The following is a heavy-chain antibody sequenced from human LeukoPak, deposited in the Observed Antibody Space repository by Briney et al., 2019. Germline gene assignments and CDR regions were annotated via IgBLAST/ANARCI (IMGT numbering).Heavy chain of an antibody. Sequence: GGSLRLSCAASGFTFSSYWMDWVRQAPGKGLEWVASINPDGNKKYSADSVKGRFTISRDNAENSLYLQMNSLRVEDTAFYYCARDLAYSRLDYWGQGMLVTVSS. D-gene: IGHD5-18*01. J-gene: IGHJ4*02. CDR1: GFTFSSYW. CDR3: ARDLAYSRLDY. V-gene: IGHV3-7*01. CDR2: INPDGNKK.